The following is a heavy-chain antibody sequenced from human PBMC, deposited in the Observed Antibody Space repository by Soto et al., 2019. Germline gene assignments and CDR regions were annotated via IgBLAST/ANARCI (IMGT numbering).Heavy chain of an antibody. CDR1: GYTFTSYA. CDR2: INAGNGNT. D-gene: IGHD1-1*01. Sequence: QGQLVQSGAEVKKPGASVKGSCKASGYTFTSYAMHWVRQAPGQRLAGMGWINAGNGNTKYSQKFQGRVNITRDTSASTAYMELSSLRSEDTAVYYCARTQTGTMYPIFDYWGQGTLVTVSS. J-gene: IGHJ4*02. CDR3: ARTQTGTMYPIFDY. V-gene: IGHV1-3*01.